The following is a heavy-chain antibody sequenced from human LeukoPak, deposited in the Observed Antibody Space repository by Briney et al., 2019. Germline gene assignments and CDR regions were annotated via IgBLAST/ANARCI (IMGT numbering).Heavy chain of an antibody. CDR3: ANTAYCSGGSCYLGELDY. V-gene: IGHV3-7*01. Sequence: GGSLRLSCAASGFTFSSYWMSWVRQAPGKGLEWVANIKQDGSEKYYVDSVKGRFTISRDNAKNSLYLQMNSLRAEDTAVYYCANTAYCSGGSCYLGELDYWGQGTLVTVSS. D-gene: IGHD2-15*01. J-gene: IGHJ4*02. CDR2: IKQDGSEK. CDR1: GFTFSSYW.